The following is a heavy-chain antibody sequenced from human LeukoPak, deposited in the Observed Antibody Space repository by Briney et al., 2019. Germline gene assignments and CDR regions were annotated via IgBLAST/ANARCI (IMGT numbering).Heavy chain of an antibody. Sequence: GGSLRLSCAASRFTLSSNYMTWVRQAPGKGLEWVSVIYSGGNTYYSDSVKGRFTISRDNSKNTLYLQMNSLRAEDTAVYYCARDATGTTDYWGQGTLVTVSS. V-gene: IGHV3-66*01. CDR3: ARDATGTTDY. J-gene: IGHJ4*02. CDR1: RFTLSSNY. CDR2: IYSGGNT. D-gene: IGHD1-7*01.